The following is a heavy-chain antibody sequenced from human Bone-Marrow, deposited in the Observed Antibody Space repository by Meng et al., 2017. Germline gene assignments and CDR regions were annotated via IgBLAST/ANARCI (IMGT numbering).Heavy chain of an antibody. D-gene: IGHD3-16*01. CDR1: GFTVSHNY. J-gene: IGHJ4*02. V-gene: IGHV3-53*01. CDR2: IYSGGNT. Sequence: GESLKISCAASGFTVSHNYMSWVRQAPGEGLEWVSVIYSGGNTYYADSVKGRFTISRDNSRDTLYLQMNSLRAEDTAVYYCAKDRDYDYVWGSFDYWGQGTLVTVSS. CDR3: AKDRDYDYVWGSFDY.